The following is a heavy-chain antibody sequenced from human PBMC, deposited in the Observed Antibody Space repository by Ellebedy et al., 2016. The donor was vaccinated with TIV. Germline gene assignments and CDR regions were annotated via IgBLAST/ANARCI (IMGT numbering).Heavy chain of an antibody. CDR3: TRFEIISGGGYGMDV. CDR1: GFTFSRYD. D-gene: IGHD3-16*01. V-gene: IGHV3-13*01. Sequence: GGSLGLSXAASGFTFSRYDMHWVRQSTRKGLEWVASIDNAGHTYYPGSVKGRFTISRENAKNSLYLQMNSLRVEDTAVYYCTRFEIISGGGYGMDVWGQGTTVTVSS. CDR2: IDNAGHT. J-gene: IGHJ6*02.